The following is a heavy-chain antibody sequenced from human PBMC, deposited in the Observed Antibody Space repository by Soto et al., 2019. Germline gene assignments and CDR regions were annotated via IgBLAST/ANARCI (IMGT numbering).Heavy chain of an antibody. CDR2: IYYSGST. Sequence: SETLSLTCFISGTSISSTFWWTWVRQAPGKGLEWIGEIYYSGSTNYNPSLKSRVTISVDTSRNQFSLKLSSVTAADTAVYYCARHGGATGHAFDIWGQGTMVTVSS. CDR1: GTSISSTFW. CDR3: ARHGGATGHAFDI. V-gene: IGHV4-4*02. D-gene: IGHD1-26*01. J-gene: IGHJ3*02.